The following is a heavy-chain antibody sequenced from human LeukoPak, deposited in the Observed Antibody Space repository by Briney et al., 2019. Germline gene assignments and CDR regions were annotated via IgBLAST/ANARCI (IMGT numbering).Heavy chain of an antibody. CDR3: ARDLVQVAFRYSPNWFDP. D-gene: IGHD5-18*01. Sequence: GGSLRLSCAASGFTFSNYNMNWVRQAPGKGLEWVSYISSSGSTIYYADSVKGRFTISRDNAKNSLYLQMNSLRAEDTAVYYCARDLVQVAFRYSPNWFDPWGQGTLVTVSS. J-gene: IGHJ5*02. V-gene: IGHV3-48*04. CDR2: ISSSGSTI. CDR1: GFTFSNYN.